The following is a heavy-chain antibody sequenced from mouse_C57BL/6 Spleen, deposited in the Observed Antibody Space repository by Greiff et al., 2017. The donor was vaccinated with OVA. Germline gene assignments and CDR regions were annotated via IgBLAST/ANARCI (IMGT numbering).Heavy chain of an antibody. CDR2: IYPGSGST. CDR3: ARPLYYYGSSYAMDY. J-gene: IGHJ4*01. V-gene: IGHV1-55*01. Sequence: QVQLQQPGAELVKPGASVKMSCKASGYTFTSYWITWVKQRPGQGLEWIGDIYPGSGSTNYNEKFKSKATLTVDTSSSTAYMQLSSLTSEDSAVYYCARPLYYYGSSYAMDYWGQGTSVTVSS. CDR1: GYTFTSYW. D-gene: IGHD1-1*01.